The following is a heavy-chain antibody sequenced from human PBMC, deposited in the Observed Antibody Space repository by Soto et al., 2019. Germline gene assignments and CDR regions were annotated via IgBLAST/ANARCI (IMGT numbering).Heavy chain of an antibody. CDR2: ISSNGGST. V-gene: IGHV3-64*01. D-gene: IGHD4-17*01. Sequence: EVQLVESGGGLVQPGGSLRLSCAASGFTFSSYAMHWVRQAPGKGLEYVSAISSNGGSTYYANSVKGRFTISRDNSKNTLYLQMGSLRAEDMAVYYCARGPTVTTKVPLYYYMDVWGKGTTVTVSS. J-gene: IGHJ6*03. CDR1: GFTFSSYA. CDR3: ARGPTVTTKVPLYYYMDV.